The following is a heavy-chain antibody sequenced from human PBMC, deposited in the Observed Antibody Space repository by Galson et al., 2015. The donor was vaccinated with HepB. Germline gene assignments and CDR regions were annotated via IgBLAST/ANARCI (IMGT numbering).Heavy chain of an antibody. CDR3: ARDPHRGGDDY. CDR1: GFTFSSYA. D-gene: IGHD2-21*02. CDR2: ISYDGSNK. J-gene: IGHJ4*02. V-gene: IGHV3-30*14. Sequence: SLRLSCAASGFTFSSYAMHWVRQAPGKGLEWVAVISYDGSNKYYADSVKGRFTISRDNSKNTLYLQMNSLRAEDTAVYYCARDPHRGGDDYWGQGTLVTVSS.